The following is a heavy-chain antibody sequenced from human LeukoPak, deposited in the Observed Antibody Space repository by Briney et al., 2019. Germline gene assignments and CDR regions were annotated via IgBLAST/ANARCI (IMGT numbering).Heavy chain of an antibody. CDR2: IRYDGSNK. CDR1: GFTFSSYG. V-gene: IGHV3-30*02. Sequence: GGSLRLSCAGSGFTFSSYGMHWVRQAPGKGMEWVAFIRYDGSNKYYADSVKGRFTISRDNSKNTLHLQMNSLRAEDTAVYYCATWELGDFDIWGQGTMVTVSS. J-gene: IGHJ3*02. D-gene: IGHD1-26*01. CDR3: ATWELGDFDI.